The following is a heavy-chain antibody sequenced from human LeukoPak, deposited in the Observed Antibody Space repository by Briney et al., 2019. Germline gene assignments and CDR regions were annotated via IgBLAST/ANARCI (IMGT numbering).Heavy chain of an antibody. J-gene: IGHJ4*02. CDR3: ARGVVGARVPGY. D-gene: IGHD1-26*01. V-gene: IGHV1-18*01. CDR2: ISAYNGDT. CDR1: GYTFTSYG. Sequence: GASVTVSCKASGYTFTSYGISWVRQAPGQGLEWMGWISAYNGDTNYAHKLQGRVTMTTDTSTSKAYMELRSLRSDGTAVYYCARGVVGARVPGYWGQGTLVTVSS.